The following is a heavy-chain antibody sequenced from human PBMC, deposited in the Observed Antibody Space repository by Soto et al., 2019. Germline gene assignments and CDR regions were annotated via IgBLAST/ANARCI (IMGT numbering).Heavy chain of an antibody. CDR1: GGTFSSYA. CDR3: ASWWRSATAILSADY. J-gene: IGHJ4*02. D-gene: IGHD2-2*02. V-gene: IGHV1-69*12. Sequence: QVQLVQSGAEVKMPGSSVKVSCKASGGTFSSYAISWVRQAPGQGLEWMGGIIPIFGTANYAQKFQGRVTITADESTSTAYMELSSLRSEDTAVYYCASWWRSATAILSADYWGQGTLVTVSS. CDR2: IIPIFGTA.